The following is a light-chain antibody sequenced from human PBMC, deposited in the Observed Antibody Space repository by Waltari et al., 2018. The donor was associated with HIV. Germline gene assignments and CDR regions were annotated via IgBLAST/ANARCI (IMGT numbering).Light chain of an antibody. Sequence: SYELTQPPLVSVSPGQTASITCSGDKLGDKYACWYQQKPGQSPVLVIYQDSKRPSGIPERFSGSNSGNTATLTISGTQAMDEADYYCQAWDSSTATFGGGTKLTVL. J-gene: IGLJ3*02. CDR1: KLGDKY. CDR3: QAWDSSTAT. V-gene: IGLV3-1*01. CDR2: QDS.